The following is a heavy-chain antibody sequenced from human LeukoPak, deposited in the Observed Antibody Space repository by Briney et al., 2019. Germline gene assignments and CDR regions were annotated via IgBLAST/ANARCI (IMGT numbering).Heavy chain of an antibody. CDR1: GFTFSSYG. Sequence: PGGSLRLSCAASGFTFSSYGMRWVRQAPGKGLEWVAFIRYDGINKEYVDSVKGRFTISRDNSKNTLYLQMNSLRAEDTAVYYCAKDMAQRGYFDYWGQGTLVTVSS. CDR2: IRYDGINK. CDR3: AKDMAQRGYFDY. J-gene: IGHJ4*02. D-gene: IGHD3-10*01. V-gene: IGHV3-30*02.